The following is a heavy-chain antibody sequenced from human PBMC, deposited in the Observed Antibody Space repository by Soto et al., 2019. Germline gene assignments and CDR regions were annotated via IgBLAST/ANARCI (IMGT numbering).Heavy chain of an antibody. CDR3: ASQEYSGYDPLNDY. J-gene: IGHJ4*02. Sequence: QVQLVQSGAEVKKPGSSVKVSCKASGGTFSSYTISWVRQAPGQGLEWMGRIIPILGIAKYAQKFQGRVTITADKSTSTAYMELSSLRSEDTAVYYCASQEYSGYDPLNDYWGQGTLVTVSS. D-gene: IGHD5-12*01. CDR2: IIPILGIA. V-gene: IGHV1-69*02. CDR1: GGTFSSYT.